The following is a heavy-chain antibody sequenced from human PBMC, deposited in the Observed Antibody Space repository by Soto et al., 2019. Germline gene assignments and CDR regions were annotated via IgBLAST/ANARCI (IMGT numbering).Heavy chain of an antibody. V-gene: IGHV3-48*03. CDR3: ARDLLRGYSYGNWFDP. Sequence: AGGSLRLSCAASGFTFSSYEMNWVRQAPGKGLEWVSYISSSGSTIYYADSVKGRFTISRDNAKNSLYLQMNSLRAEDTAVYYCARDLLRGYSYGNWFDPWGQGTLVTVSS. J-gene: IGHJ5*02. CDR1: GFTFSSYE. D-gene: IGHD5-18*01. CDR2: ISSSGSTI.